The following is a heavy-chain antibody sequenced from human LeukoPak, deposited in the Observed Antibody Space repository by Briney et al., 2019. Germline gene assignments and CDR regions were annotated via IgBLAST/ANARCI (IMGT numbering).Heavy chain of an antibody. CDR3: ARDRSGYYFFDY. D-gene: IGHD3-22*01. Sequence: GGSLRLSCAASGFTFSSYAMSWVRQAPGKGLEWVSAISGSGGSTYYADSVKGRFTISRDNSRNTLYLQMNSLRAEDTAVYYCARDRSGYYFFDYWGQGTLVTVSS. V-gene: IGHV3-23*01. CDR1: GFTFSSYA. CDR2: ISGSGGST. J-gene: IGHJ4*02.